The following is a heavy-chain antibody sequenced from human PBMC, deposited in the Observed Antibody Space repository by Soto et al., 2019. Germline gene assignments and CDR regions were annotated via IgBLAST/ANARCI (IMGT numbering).Heavy chain of an antibody. Sequence: SETLSLTCTVPGGSISSYYWSWIRQPPGKGLEWIGYIYYSGSTNYNPSLKSRVTISVDTSKNQLSLKLSSVTAADTAVYYCARVWVYDYIWGSPQGHAFDIWGQGTMVTVS. V-gene: IGHV4-59*01. D-gene: IGHD3-16*01. J-gene: IGHJ3*02. CDR1: GGSISSYY. CDR2: IYYSGST. CDR3: ARVWVYDYIWGSPQGHAFDI.